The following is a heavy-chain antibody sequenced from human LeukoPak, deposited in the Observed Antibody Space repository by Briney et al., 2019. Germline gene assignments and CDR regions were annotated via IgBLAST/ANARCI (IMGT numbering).Heavy chain of an antibody. V-gene: IGHV1-46*01. D-gene: IGHD3-10*01. CDR2: INPSGGST. CDR3: ARDGPYPMGGSGSYYPSYYFDY. CDR1: GYTFTSYY. J-gene: IGHJ4*02. Sequence: ASVKVSCKASGYTFTSYYMHWVRQAPGQGLEWVGIINPSGGSTSYAQKFQGRVTMTRDTSTSTVYMELSSLRSEDTAVYYCARDGPYPMGGSGSYYPSYYFDYWGQGTLVTVSS.